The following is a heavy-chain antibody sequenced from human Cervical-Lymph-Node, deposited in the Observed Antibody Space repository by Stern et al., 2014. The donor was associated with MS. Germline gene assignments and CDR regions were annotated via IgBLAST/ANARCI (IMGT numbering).Heavy chain of an antibody. CDR2: IIPMTEIA. CDR1: GDTFSSDA. Sequence: DQLVESGAEVKKPGSSVKVSCKSSGDTFSSDAISWVRQAPGQGLEWMGGIIPMTEIANYAQKFQGRVTITADESTRTAYMDLSRLRSDDTAVYYCARGGSSWYSDYWGQGTLVTVSS. J-gene: IGHJ4*02. CDR3: ARGGSSWYSDY. D-gene: IGHD6-13*01. V-gene: IGHV1-69*01.